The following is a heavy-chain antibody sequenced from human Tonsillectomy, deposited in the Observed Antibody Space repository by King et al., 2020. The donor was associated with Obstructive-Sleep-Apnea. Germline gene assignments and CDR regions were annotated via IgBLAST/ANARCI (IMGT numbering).Heavy chain of an antibody. J-gene: IGHJ6*02. D-gene: IGHD6-13*01. Sequence: QLQESGPGLVKPSETLSLTCTVSGGSISSYYWSWIRQPPGKGLECIGDIYYSGSPNYNPSLKSRVTISVDTSKNQFSLKLSSVTAADTAVYYCARDVIAAAGSGVWGQGTTVTVSS. CDR3: ARDVIAAAGSGV. CDR2: IYYSGSP. CDR1: GGSISSYY. V-gene: IGHV4-59*01.